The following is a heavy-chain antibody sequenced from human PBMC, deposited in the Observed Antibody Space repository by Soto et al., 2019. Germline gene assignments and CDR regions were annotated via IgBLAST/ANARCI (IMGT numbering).Heavy chain of an antibody. J-gene: IGHJ4*02. CDR1: GFTFSSYA. Sequence: GSLRLSCAASGFTFSSYAMSWVRQAPGKGLEWVSAISGSGGSTYYADSVKGRFTISRDNSKNTLYLQMNSLRAEDTAVYYCAKDFPESQQWLVPGYFDYWGQGTLVTVSS. V-gene: IGHV3-23*01. CDR2: ISGSGGST. CDR3: AKDFPESQQWLVPGYFDY. D-gene: IGHD6-19*01.